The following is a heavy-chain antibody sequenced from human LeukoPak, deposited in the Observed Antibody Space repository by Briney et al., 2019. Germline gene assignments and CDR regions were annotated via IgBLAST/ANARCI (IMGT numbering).Heavy chain of an antibody. Sequence: GESLKISCKGSGCSFTSYWIAWVRQMPGKGLEWMGIIYPGDSDTRSSPSFQGQVTISADKSISTAYLQWNSLKASDTAMYYCARYGDYGGGGTNWFDPWGQGTLVTVSS. J-gene: IGHJ5*02. D-gene: IGHD4-17*01. V-gene: IGHV5-51*01. CDR1: GCSFTSYW. CDR3: ARYGDYGGGGTNWFDP. CDR2: IYPGDSDT.